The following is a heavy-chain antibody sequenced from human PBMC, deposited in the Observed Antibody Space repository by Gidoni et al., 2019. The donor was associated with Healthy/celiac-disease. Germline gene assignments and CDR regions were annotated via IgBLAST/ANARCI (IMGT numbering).Heavy chain of an antibody. V-gene: IGHV4-30-2*01. CDR3: ARDALGSGSYYNWFDP. D-gene: IGHD3-10*02. Sequence: QLQLQESGSGLVKPSQTLSLTCAVPGGSISSGGYSWSGIRQPAGQGLEWIGYIYHSGSTYYNPSLKSRVTISVDRSKNQFSLKLSSVTAADTAVYYCARDALGSGSYYNWFDPWGQGTLVTVSS. J-gene: IGHJ5*02. CDR1: GGSISSGGYS. CDR2: IYHSGST.